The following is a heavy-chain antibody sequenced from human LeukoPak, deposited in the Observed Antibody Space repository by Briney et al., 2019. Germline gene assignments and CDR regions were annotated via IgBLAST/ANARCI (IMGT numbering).Heavy chain of an antibody. D-gene: IGHD6-13*01. Sequence: PSETLSLTCTVSGGSIRSYYWSWIRQPPGMGLEWIGYVYYSGSTNYNPSLKSRVTISVGTSKNQFSLKLSSVTAADTAVYYCARIAAAFDYWGQGTLVTVSS. CDR3: ARIAAAFDY. CDR2: VYYSGST. CDR1: GGSIRSYY. J-gene: IGHJ4*02. V-gene: IGHV4-59*01.